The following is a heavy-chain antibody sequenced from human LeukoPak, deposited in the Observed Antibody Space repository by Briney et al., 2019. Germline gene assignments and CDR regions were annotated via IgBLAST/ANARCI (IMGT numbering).Heavy chain of an antibody. CDR1: GFTFSSYA. V-gene: IGHV3-23*01. D-gene: IGHD4-11*01. CDR3: ANQGFSVTPAY. J-gene: IGHJ4*02. CDR2: ISGSGGST. Sequence: GGSLRLSCAAAGFTFSSYAMSWVRQAPGKGLEWVSAISGSGGSTYYADSVKGRFTISRDNSKNTLYLQMNSLRAEDTAVYYCANQGFSVTPAYWGQGTMVTVSS.